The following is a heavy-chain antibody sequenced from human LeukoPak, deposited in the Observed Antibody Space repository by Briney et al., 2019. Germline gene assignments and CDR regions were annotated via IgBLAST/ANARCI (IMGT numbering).Heavy chain of an antibody. CDR2: ISAYNGNT. CDR3: ARDRGTAMVPPVNY. V-gene: IGHV1-18*01. Sequence: GASVKLSCKASGYTFTSYGISWMRQAPGQGLKLMGWISAYNGNTNYAQKLQGRVTMTTDTSTSTAYMELRSLRSDDTAVYYCARDRGTAMVPPVNYWGQGTLVTVSS. CDR1: GYTFTSYG. J-gene: IGHJ4*02. D-gene: IGHD5-18*01.